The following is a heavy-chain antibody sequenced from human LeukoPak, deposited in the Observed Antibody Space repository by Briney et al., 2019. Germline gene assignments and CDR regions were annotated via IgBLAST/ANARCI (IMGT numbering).Heavy chain of an antibody. J-gene: IGHJ4*02. Sequence: PGGSLRLSCVVSGFTLSGYAMNWVRQAPGKGLEWVSGISGSGDSTYYADSVKGRFTISRDNSKNTVYLQMNSLRAEDTAVYYCARGPIIYFDYWGQGTLVTVSS. CDR2: ISGSGDST. CDR3: ARGPIIYFDY. V-gene: IGHV3-23*01. CDR1: GFTLSGYA. D-gene: IGHD2-21*01.